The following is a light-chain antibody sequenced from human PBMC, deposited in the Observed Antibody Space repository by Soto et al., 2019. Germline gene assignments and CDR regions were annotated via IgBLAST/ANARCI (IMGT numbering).Light chain of an antibody. J-gene: IGKJ1*01. Sequence: EVVLTQSPDTLPLSPGEPATLSCRASQSVSSSVAWYQHTPGQSPRLVVYSGDKRAPGIPPRFSGSGSGTDFTLTISSLESDDFAIYYCQQRYSWLRAFGPATKVDIK. CDR2: SGD. V-gene: IGKV3-11*01. CDR1: QSVSSS. CDR3: QQRYSWLRA.